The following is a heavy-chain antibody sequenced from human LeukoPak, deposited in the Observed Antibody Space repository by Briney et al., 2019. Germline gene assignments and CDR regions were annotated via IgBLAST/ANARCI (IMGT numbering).Heavy chain of an antibody. CDR1: GFTFSSYA. CDR2: ISYDGSNK. CDR3: ARPLNFDSSSYFDY. V-gene: IGHV3-30-3*01. J-gene: IGHJ4*02. Sequence: GRSLRLSCAASGFTFSSYAMHWVRQAPGKGLEWVAVISYDGSNKYCADSVKGRFTISRDNSKNTLYLQMNSLRAEDTAVYYCARPLNFDSSSYFDYWGQGTLVTVSS. D-gene: IGHD6-6*01.